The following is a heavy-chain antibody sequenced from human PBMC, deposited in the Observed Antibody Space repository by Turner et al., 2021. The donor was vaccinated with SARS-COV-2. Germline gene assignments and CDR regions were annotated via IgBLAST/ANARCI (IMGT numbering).Heavy chain of an antibody. CDR1: GFTFSSYG. CDR3: ARGGVVAATAYDAFDI. J-gene: IGHJ3*02. D-gene: IGHD2-15*01. CDR2: ISYDGSNK. V-gene: IGHV3-30*03. Sequence: QVQLVESGGGVVQPGRSLRLSCAASGFTFSSYGMHWVRQAPGKGLEWVAVISYDGSNKYYADSVKGRFTISRDNSKNTLYLQMNSLRAEDTAVYYAARGGVVAATAYDAFDIWGQGTMVTASS.